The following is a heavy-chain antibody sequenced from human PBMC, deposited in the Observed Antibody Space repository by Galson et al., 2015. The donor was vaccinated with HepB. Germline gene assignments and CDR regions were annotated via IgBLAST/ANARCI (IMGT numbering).Heavy chain of an antibody. Sequence: SLRLSCAASGFSFSNYAMHWVRQAPGTGLEWVAVIWSDGSNTKYADSVKGRFTISRDNSKNALSLQMNSLRVEDTAVYYCASGGTSDTWLKFDYWGQGTLVTVSS. V-gene: IGHV3-33*01. J-gene: IGHJ4*02. CDR3: ASGGTSDTWLKFDY. CDR1: GFSFSNYA. CDR2: IWSDGSNT. D-gene: IGHD3-16*01.